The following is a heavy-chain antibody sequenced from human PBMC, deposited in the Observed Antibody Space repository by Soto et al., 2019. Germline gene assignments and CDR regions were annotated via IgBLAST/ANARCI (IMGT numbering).Heavy chain of an antibody. CDR3: AKDPKSPVVAASFDY. CDR1: GFTFSSYA. D-gene: IGHD2-15*01. Sequence: EVQLLESGGGLVQPGGSLRLSCAASGFTFSSYAMTWVRQAPGKGLEWVSSVSGSGDNTYYADSLKSRFTISRDNSKNTLYLQMNSLRAEDTAVYYCAKDPKSPVVAASFDYWGQGTLVTVSS. J-gene: IGHJ4*02. V-gene: IGHV3-23*01. CDR2: VSGSGDNT.